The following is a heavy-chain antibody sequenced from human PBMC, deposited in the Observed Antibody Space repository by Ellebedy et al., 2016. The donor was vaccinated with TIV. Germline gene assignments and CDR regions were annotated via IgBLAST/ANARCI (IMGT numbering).Heavy chain of an antibody. Sequence: ASVKVSCKASGYTFTGYFVHWVRQAPGQGLEWMGWINSNSGGTNYEQKFQGRVSMTRDTSISTAYMELSSLKFDDTAIYYCARTRGSSSVELDPWGQGTLVTVAS. J-gene: IGHJ5*02. CDR3: ARTRGSSSVELDP. CDR1: GYTFTGYF. D-gene: IGHD6-6*01. CDR2: INSNSGGT. V-gene: IGHV1-2*02.